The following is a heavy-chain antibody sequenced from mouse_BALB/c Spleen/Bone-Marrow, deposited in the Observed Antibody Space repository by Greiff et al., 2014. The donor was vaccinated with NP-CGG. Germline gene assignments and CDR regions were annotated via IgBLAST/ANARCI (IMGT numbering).Heavy chain of an antibody. CDR3: ARYYYGSSYFDY. J-gene: IGHJ2*01. V-gene: IGHV14-3*02. Sequence: EVQRVESGAELVKPGASVKLSCTASGFNIKDTYMHWVKQRPKQGLEWIGRIDPANGNTKYDPKFQGKATITADTSSNTAYLQLSSLTSEDTAVYYCARYYYGSSYFDYWGQGTTLTVSS. CDR1: GFNIKDTY. CDR2: IDPANGNT. D-gene: IGHD1-1*01.